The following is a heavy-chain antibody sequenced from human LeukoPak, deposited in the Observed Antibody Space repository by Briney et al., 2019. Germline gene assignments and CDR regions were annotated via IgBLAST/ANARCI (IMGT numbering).Heavy chain of an antibody. Sequence: PGGSLRLSCAASGFTFSSYAMSWVRQAPGQELEWFTAISDSGGTTYYADSVKGRFTISRDNSKNTLYLQMNRLRGEDTALYYCAKHTRGDCDSTACPIGFDPWGRGTLVTVSS. J-gene: IGHJ5*02. V-gene: IGHV3-23*01. CDR1: GFTFSSYA. D-gene: IGHD3-22*01. CDR3: AKHTRGDCDSTACPIGFDP. CDR2: ISDSGGTT.